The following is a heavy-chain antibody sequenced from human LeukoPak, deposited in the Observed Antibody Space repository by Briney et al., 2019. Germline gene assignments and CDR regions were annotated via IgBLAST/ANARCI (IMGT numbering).Heavy chain of an antibody. J-gene: IGHJ6*03. CDR1: GGSISSSSYY. Sequence: SETLSLTCTVSGGSISSSSYYWGWIRQPPGKGLEWIGSIYYSGSTYYNPSLKSRVTISVDTSKNQFSLKLSSVTAADTAVYYCARDTSFYYYYYMDVLGKGTTVTVSS. D-gene: IGHD3-16*01. CDR2: IYYSGST. CDR3: ARDTSFYYYYYMDV. V-gene: IGHV4-39*07.